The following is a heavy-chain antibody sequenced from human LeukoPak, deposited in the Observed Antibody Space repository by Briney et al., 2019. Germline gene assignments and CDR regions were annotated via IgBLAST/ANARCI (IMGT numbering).Heavy chain of an antibody. CDR1: GGSISSSSYY. J-gene: IGHJ5*02. D-gene: IGHD6-13*01. CDR3: ARHVPGAAGILRWFDP. Sequence: ASETLSLTCTVSGGSISSSSYYWGWIRQPPGKGLEWIGSIYYSGSTYYNPSLKSRVTISVDTSKNQFSLKLSSVTAADTAVYYCARHVPGAAGILRWFDPWGQGTLATVSS. V-gene: IGHV4-39*01. CDR2: IYYSGST.